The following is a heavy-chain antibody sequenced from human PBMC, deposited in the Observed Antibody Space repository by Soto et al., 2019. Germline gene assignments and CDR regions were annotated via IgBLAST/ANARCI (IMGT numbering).Heavy chain of an antibody. CDR2: IYYSGST. D-gene: IGHD2-15*01. CDR1: GGSISSYY. V-gene: IGHV4-59*01. Sequence: SETLSLTCTVSGGSISSYYWSWIRQPPGKGLEWIGYIYYSGSTNYNPSLKSRVTISVDTSKNQFSLKLSSVTAADTAVYYCARESPDLGYCSGGSCYRYYFDYWGQGTLVTVSS. CDR3: ARESPDLGYCSGGSCYRYYFDY. J-gene: IGHJ4*02.